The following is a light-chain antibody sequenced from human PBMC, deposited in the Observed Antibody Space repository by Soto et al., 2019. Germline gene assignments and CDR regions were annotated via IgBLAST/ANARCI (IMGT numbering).Light chain of an antibody. CDR2: AAS. CDR1: QSISNH. Sequence: DIQMTQSPSSLSASVGDRVTVTCRASQSISNHLNWYQQKPGKAPKLLIYAASSLQSGVPSRFSGSGSGTDFTLTISSLQPEDFATYYWQQSYSSVMYTFGQGTKLEIK. J-gene: IGKJ2*01. V-gene: IGKV1-39*01. CDR3: QQSYSSVMYT.